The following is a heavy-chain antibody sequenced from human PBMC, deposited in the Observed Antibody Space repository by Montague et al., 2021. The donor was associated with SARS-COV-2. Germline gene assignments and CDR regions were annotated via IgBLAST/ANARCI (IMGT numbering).Heavy chain of an antibody. J-gene: IGHJ6*02. V-gene: IGHV4-61*02. CDR2: IHSSGST. CDR3: ARDYGDYSYYYGLDV. CDR1: GGSIRSGSYY. D-gene: IGHD4-17*01. Sequence: TLSLTCTVSGGSIRSGSYYWSWIRQPAGKGLEWIGRIHSSGSTNYNLSLKSRVTMSVDTSKNQFSLKVSSVTAADTAVYYCARDYGDYSYYYGLDVWGQGTTVTVSS.